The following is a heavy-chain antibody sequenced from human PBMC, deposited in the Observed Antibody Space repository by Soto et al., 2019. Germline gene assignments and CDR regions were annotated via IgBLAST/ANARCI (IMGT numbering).Heavy chain of an antibody. J-gene: IGHJ4*02. CDR1: GGSISNYY. CDR3: ARAVGSSIPSLY. Sequence: SETLSLTCTVSGGSISNYYWSWIRQPPGKGLEWIGYIYDSGSTVYNPSLKSRVTISLDMSKNQFSLRLSSVTAADTAVYYCARAVGSSIPSLYWSQGTLVTVSS. D-gene: IGHD2-21*01. V-gene: IGHV4-59*01. CDR2: IYDSGST.